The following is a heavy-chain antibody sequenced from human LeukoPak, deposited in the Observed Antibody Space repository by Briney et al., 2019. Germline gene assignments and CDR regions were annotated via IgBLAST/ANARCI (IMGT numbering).Heavy chain of an antibody. CDR3: ASARRGDYYWWFDP. Sequence: GESLKISCKGSGYSFTGYWIGWVRQMPGKGLEWMGIIYPDISNTRYSPSFQGQVTISADKSINAAYLHWSSLRASDTAIYYCASARRGDYYWWFDPWGQGTLVTVSS. CDR2: IYPDISNT. D-gene: IGHD2-21*01. V-gene: IGHV5-51*01. J-gene: IGHJ5*02. CDR1: GYSFTGYW.